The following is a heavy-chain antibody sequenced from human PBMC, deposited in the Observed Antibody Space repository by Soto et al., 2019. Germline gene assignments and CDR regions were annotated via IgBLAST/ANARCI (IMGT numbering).Heavy chain of an antibody. CDR3: ARGGGYDSFDY. Sequence: SETLSLPCTVSGSTIGDGGFSWSWIRQSPGKGLEWIGYISHLESTYFHPSFKSRLTMSIDRTRNQFSLKLSSVTAADMAVYYCARGGGYDSFDYWGQGVLVTVSS. J-gene: IGHJ4*02. V-gene: IGHV4-30-2*06. D-gene: IGHD5-12*01. CDR1: GSTIGDGGFS. CDR2: ISHLEST.